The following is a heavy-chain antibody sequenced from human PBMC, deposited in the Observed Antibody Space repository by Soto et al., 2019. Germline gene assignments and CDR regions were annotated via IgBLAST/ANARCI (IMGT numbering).Heavy chain of an antibody. CDR2: IYYSGST. Sequence: QXPWKGLEWIGYIYYSGSTNYNPSLKSRVTISVDTSKNQFSLKLSSVTAADTAVYYCARRRGDYGVENWFDPWGQGTLVTVSS. D-gene: IGHD4-17*01. CDR3: ARRRGDYGVENWFDP. J-gene: IGHJ5*02. V-gene: IGHV4-61*07.